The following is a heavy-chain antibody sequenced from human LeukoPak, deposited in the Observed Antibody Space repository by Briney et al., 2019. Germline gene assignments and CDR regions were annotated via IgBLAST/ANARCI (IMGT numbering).Heavy chain of an antibody. D-gene: IGHD3-10*01. Sequence: SETLSLTCAVYGGSFSGYYWSWIRQPPGKGLEWIGYIYYSGSTNYNPSLKSRVTISVDTSKNQFSLKLSSVTAADTAVYYCARRRPTFPMVRGKAGNWLDPWGQGTLVTVSS. CDR1: GGSFSGYY. CDR3: ARRRPTFPMVRGKAGNWLDP. CDR2: IYYSGST. J-gene: IGHJ5*02. V-gene: IGHV4-59*01.